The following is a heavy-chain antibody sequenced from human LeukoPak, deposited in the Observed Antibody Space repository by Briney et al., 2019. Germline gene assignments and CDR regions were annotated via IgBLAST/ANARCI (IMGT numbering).Heavy chain of an antibody. V-gene: IGHV4-59*08. CDR1: GGSISSYY. CDR2: IYYSGST. Sequence: SETLPLTCTVSGGSISSYYWSWIRQPPGRGLEWIGNIYYSGSTNYNPSLKSRVTISVDTSKNQFSLKLSSVTAADTAVYYCARLVYYYDSSGYYYYFDYWGQGTLVTVSS. J-gene: IGHJ4*02. CDR3: ARLVYYYDSSGYYYYFDY. D-gene: IGHD3-22*01.